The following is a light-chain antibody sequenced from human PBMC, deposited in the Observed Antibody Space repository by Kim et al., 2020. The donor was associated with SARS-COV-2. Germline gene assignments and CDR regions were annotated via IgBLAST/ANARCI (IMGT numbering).Light chain of an antibody. CDR2: GKD. V-gene: IGLV3-19*01. Sequence: SSELTQDPSVSVALRQTVWISCQGDSLRTYFAYWYQQKPGQAPKLVIYGKDKRPSGIPARFSGSGSGNTASLTITGPQAEDEADYYCASRDSSGNLFVFGSGTKVTVL. CDR1: SLRTYF. CDR3: ASRDSSGNLFV. J-gene: IGLJ1*01.